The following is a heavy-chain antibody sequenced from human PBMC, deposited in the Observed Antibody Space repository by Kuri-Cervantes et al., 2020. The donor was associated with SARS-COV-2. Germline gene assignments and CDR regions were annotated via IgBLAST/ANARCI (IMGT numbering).Heavy chain of an antibody. CDR1: GFTFSAYT. D-gene: IGHD3-3*01. V-gene: IGHV3-66*02. CDR2: IYSGGST. J-gene: IGHJ6*03. Sequence: GESLKISCVASGFTFSAYTLNWVRQAPGKGLEWVSVIYSGGSTYYADSVKGRFTISRDNSKNTLYLQMNSLRAEDTAVYYCAKDGELEWSPHYYYYYMDVWGKGTTVTVSS. CDR3: AKDGELEWSPHYYYYYMDV.